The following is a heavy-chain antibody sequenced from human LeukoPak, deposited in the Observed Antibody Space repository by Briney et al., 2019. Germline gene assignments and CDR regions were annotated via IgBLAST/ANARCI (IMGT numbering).Heavy chain of an antibody. CDR1: GFTVSSNY. D-gene: IGHD3-22*01. Sequence: PGGSLRHSCAASGFTVSSNYMSWVRQAPGKGLEWVSVIYSGGSTYYADSVKGRFTISRDNSKNTLYLQMNSLRGEDTAVYYCARDFSNDSSGYYYFDDCGQGTLVTVSS. V-gene: IGHV3-66*01. CDR2: IYSGGST. J-gene: IGHJ4*01. CDR3: ARDFSNDSSGYYYFDD.